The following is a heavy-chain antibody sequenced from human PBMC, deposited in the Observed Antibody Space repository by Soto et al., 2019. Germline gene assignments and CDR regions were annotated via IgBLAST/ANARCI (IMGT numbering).Heavy chain of an antibody. CDR1: GFTFRNYG. D-gene: IGHD2-15*01. V-gene: IGHV3-33*01. CDR2: IWYDGGNK. J-gene: IGHJ6*02. Sequence: QVQLVESGGGVVQPGRSLRLSCAASGFTFRNYGMHWVRQAPGKGLEWVAVIWYDGGNKYYADSVKGRFTISRDNSKNTLDLQMNSLRAEDTAVYYCARAGMRYCSGGSCYSVHYGMDVWGQGTTVTVSS. CDR3: ARAGMRYCSGGSCYSVHYGMDV.